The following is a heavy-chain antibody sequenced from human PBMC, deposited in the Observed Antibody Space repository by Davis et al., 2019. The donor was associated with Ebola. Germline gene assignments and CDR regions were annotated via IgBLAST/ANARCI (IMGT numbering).Heavy chain of an antibody. D-gene: IGHD6-19*01. J-gene: IGHJ4*02. CDR1: GYTFNSHG. CDR2: ISAYNGHT. CDR3: ARGRNGGWDFDY. V-gene: IGHV1-18*04. Sequence: ASVKVSCKASGYTFNSHGICWERLASGQGLEWMAWISAYNGHTNYAQKFQGRLTLTTDTSTSTVYMELRSLTSDDTAEYYCARGRNGGWDFDYWGQETRVTVSS.